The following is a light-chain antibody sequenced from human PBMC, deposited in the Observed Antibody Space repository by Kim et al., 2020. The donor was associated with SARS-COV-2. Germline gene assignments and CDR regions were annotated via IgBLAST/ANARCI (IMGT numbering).Light chain of an antibody. CDR3: QQYDSSPYA. Sequence: PGERAALSDKASQSVSSNWAWYQQEPGQAPGLLIYGASTRAAATPARFSGSGSGTEFTLTISSLQSEDFAVYYCQQYDSSPYAFGQGTKLEN. J-gene: IGKJ2*01. CDR1: QSVSSN. V-gene: IGKV3-15*01. CDR2: GAS.